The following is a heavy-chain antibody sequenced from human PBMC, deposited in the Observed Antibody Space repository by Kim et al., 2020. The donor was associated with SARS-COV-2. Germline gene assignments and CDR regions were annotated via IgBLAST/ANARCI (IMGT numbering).Heavy chain of an antibody. CDR3: ARVTIFGVVINY. D-gene: IGHD3-3*01. Sequence: SETLSLTCTVSGGSISSSDYYWSWIRQPPGKGLEWIGHIYYSGSTYYNPSLKSRLTISLGTSKNQFSLKLNSVTAADTAVYYCARVTIFGVVINYWGQGT. CDR2: IYYSGST. J-gene: IGHJ4*02. CDR1: GGSISSSDYY. V-gene: IGHV4-30-4*01.